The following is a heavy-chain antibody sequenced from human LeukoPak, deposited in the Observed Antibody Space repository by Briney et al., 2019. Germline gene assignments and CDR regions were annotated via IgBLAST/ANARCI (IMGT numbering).Heavy chain of an antibody. CDR3: AKDPRRYSRTGGYFDY. Sequence: GGSLRLSCAASGFTFSYYGMHWVRQAPGKGLEWVAFIRYEGKDKYYADSVKGRFTISRDNSKNTLYLQMISLRTEDTAVYYCAKDPRRYSRTGGYFDYWGQGTLVTVSS. J-gene: IGHJ4*02. CDR1: GFTFSYYG. D-gene: IGHD6-13*01. V-gene: IGHV3-30*02. CDR2: IRYEGKDK.